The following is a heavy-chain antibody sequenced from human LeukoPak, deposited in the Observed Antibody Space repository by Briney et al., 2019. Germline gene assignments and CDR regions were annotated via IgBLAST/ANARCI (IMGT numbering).Heavy chain of an antibody. D-gene: IGHD3-22*01. V-gene: IGHV2-5*02. CDR2: IYWDDDK. CDR3: AHRLYYYDSSGYYDAFDI. J-gene: IGHJ3*02. Sequence: SGPTLVKPTQTLTLTCTFSGFSLSTSGVGVGWIRQPPGKALEWLALIYWDDDKRYSPSLKSRLTITKDTSKNQVVLTMTNMDPVDTATYYCAHRLYYYDSSGYYDAFDIWGQGTMVTVSS. CDR1: GFSLSTSGVG.